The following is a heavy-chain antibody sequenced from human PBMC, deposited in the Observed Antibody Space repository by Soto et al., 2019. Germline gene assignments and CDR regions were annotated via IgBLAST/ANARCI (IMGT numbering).Heavy chain of an antibody. Sequence: GASVKVSCKASGYTFTGYYMHWVRQAPGQGLEWMGWINPNSGGTNYAQKFQGRVTMTRDTSISTAYMELSRLRSDDTAVYYCASVYCSGGSCYSFDYCGQGPLVTVSS. V-gene: IGHV1-2*02. D-gene: IGHD2-15*01. CDR3: ASVYCSGGSCYSFDY. J-gene: IGHJ4*02. CDR2: INPNSGGT. CDR1: GYTFTGYY.